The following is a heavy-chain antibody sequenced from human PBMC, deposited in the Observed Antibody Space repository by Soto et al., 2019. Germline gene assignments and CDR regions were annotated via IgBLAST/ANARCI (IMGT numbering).Heavy chain of an antibody. CDR2: INAGDGDT. CDR3: ARVRFLLVRGDPVDF. J-gene: IGHJ4*02. Sequence: QVQLVQSGAEVKKPGASVKVSCQVSGYTFTDHYLHWVRQAPGHGLEWMGWINAGDGDTNYGQKFQGRISMTRDTATKTAYLELSRLTSGDPAAYYCARVRFLLVRGDPVDFWGQGTLVSVSS. V-gene: IGHV1-2*02. D-gene: IGHD3-10*01. CDR1: GYTFTDHY.